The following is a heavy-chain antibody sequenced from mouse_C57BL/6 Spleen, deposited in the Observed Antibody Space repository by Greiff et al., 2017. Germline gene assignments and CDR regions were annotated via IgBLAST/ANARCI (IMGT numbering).Heavy chain of an antibody. D-gene: IGHD2-1*01. CDR3: ARGAIYYGNYDYYAMDY. CDR1: GYTFTSYW. CDR2: INPSSGYT. Sequence: QVQLKESGAELAKPGASVTLSCTASGYTFTSYWMHWVKQRPGQGLAWIGYINPSSGYTKYTPKFKDKATLTADKSSSTAYMQLSSLTYEDSAVYYCARGAIYYGNYDYYAMDYWGQGTSVTVSS. J-gene: IGHJ4*01. V-gene: IGHV1-7*01.